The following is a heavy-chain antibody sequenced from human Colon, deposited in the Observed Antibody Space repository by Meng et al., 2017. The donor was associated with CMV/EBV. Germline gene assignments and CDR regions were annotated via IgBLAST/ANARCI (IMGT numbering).Heavy chain of an antibody. CDR3: ATPGYCSSTSCLFFDP. V-gene: IGHV1-2*02. J-gene: IGHJ5*02. CDR1: GYTFTDYY. D-gene: IGHD2-2*01. CDR2: INPNSGGT. Sequence: ASVKVSCKASGYTFTDYYMHWVRQAPGQGLEWMGWINPNSGGTNFAQKFQGRVTMTRDTSISTAYMELSGLRSDDTAVYYCATPGYCSSTSCLFFDPWGQGTLVPSPQ.